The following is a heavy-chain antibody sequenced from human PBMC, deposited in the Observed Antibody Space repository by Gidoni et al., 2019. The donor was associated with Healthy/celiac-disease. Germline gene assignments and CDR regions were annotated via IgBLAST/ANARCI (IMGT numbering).Heavy chain of an antibody. CDR3: ARSGYSYASSALDI. CDR2: INHSGST. V-gene: IGHV4-34*01. J-gene: IGHJ3*02. CDR1: VGSFSGYY. Sequence: QVQLQQWGAGLLKPSETLSLTCAVSVGSFSGYYWSWIRQPPGKGLEWIGEINHSGSTNYNPSLKSRVTISVDTSKNQFSLKLSSVTAADTAVYYCARSGYSYASSALDIWGQGTMVTVSS. D-gene: IGHD5-18*01.